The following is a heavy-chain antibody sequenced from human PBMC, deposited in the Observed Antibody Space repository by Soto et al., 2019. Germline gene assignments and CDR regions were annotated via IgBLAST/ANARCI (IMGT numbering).Heavy chain of an antibody. V-gene: IGHV1-18*01. CDR3: AMVDNVVTPTPQDV. D-gene: IGHD2-2*03. CDR1: GYIFVNYG. Sequence: QVQLVQSGDEVRKPGSSVKVSCKASGYIFVNYGIAWVRQAPGQGLEWMGWISPYSAHTHSASKVQGRLTMTTDISSSTPYIDLASLTADDTAVYYFAMVDNVVTPTPQDVWGQGTTVTVSS. J-gene: IGHJ6*02. CDR2: ISPYSAHT.